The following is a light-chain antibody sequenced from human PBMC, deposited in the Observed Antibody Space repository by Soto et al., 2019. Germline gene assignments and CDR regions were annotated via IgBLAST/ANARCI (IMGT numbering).Light chain of an antibody. CDR3: QQYEELPYT. CDR2: DIS. J-gene: IGKJ2*01. Sequence: DIKMTQSASSLSASVGDRVTITCQASQVIRNYLNWYRQKPGKAPELLIYDISTLGIGVPSRFGGSGSGTDFTFTITGLLPEDIGTYFCQQYEELPYTFGQGTKLEI. CDR1: QVIRNY. V-gene: IGKV1-33*01.